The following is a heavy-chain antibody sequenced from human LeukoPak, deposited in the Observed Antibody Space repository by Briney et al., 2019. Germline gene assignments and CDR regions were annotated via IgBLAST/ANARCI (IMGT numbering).Heavy chain of an antibody. CDR3: ARRWIVGATSYFDY. D-gene: IGHD1-26*01. CDR1: GFTFSSYS. Sequence: GGSLRLSCAASGFTFSSYSMNWVRQAPGKGLEWVSSISSSSSYIYYADSVKGRFTISRDNAKNSPYLQMNSLRAEDTAVYYCARRWIVGATSYFDYWGQGTLVTVSS. J-gene: IGHJ4*02. CDR2: ISSSSSYI. V-gene: IGHV3-21*01.